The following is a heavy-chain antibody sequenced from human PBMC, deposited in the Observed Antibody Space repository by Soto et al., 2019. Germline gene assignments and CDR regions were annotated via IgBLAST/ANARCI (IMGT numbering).Heavy chain of an antibody. Sequence: GGSLRLSCAASGFTFSPYTMHWVRQTPGKGLEWVAVISYDGSDKNYADSVRGRFTISRDNSKNTLFLQMDSLRAEDTALYYCARGGGFCGADCYKGGIDYWGQGALVTVSS. D-gene: IGHD2-21*02. V-gene: IGHV3-30-3*01. CDR2: ISYDGSDK. CDR3: ARGGGFCGADCYKGGIDY. CDR1: GFTFSPYT. J-gene: IGHJ4*02.